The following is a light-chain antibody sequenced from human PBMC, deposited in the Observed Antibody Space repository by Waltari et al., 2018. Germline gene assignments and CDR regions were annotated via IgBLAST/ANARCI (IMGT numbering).Light chain of an antibody. V-gene: IGKV1-39*01. CDR2: GAS. Sequence: DIQMTKSTSSLSASVGDRVTITCRTSRNINTYLNWYQQIPGKAPKLLIYGASFLHTGVPSTFSGSGSGTDFTLTISSLRPDDFATYYCQQTYFAVFAFGPGTKVDVK. CDR1: RNINTY. CDR3: QQTYFAVFA. J-gene: IGKJ3*01.